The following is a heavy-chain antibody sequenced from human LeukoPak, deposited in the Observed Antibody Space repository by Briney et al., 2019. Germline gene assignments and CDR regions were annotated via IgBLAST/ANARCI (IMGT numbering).Heavy chain of an antibody. D-gene: IGHD3-10*01. CDR2: IYYSGST. CDR1: GGSISSYY. CDR3: ARVEEGYGSGRRENYYYYYMDV. Sequence: PSETLSLTCTVSGGSISSYYWSWIRQPPGKGLEWIGYIYYSGSTNYNPSLKSRVTISVDTSKNQFSLKLSSVTAADTAVYYCARVEEGYGSGRRENYYYYYMDVWAKGPRSPSP. V-gene: IGHV4-59*01. J-gene: IGHJ6*03.